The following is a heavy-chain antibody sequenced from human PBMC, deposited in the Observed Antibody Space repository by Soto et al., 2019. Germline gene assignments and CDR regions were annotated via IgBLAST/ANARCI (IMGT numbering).Heavy chain of an antibody. Sequence: EVQLVESGGAVVQPGGSLRLSCVASGFSFNAYTMHWVRHAPGQGLEWVSLISWNGGSTFYADSVKGRFTISRDNSKNSLYLQMNSLRIEDTALYYCANNIEAHGSGGSNVWGQGTTVTVSS. CDR1: GFSFNAYT. J-gene: IGHJ6*02. D-gene: IGHD3-10*01. CDR2: ISWNGGST. V-gene: IGHV3-43*01. CDR3: ANNIEAHGSGGSNV.